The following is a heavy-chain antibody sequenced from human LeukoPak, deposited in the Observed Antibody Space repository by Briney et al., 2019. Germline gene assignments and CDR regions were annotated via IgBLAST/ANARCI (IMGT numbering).Heavy chain of an antibody. J-gene: IGHJ5*02. CDR1: GYSLTVYY. Sequence: GASVKVSCKASGYSLTVYYMHWVRQAPGQGLEWMGWINPNSVGTNYAQKFQGRVTMTRDTSISTAYMELSSLRSDDTAVYYCARGVRYCSGGSCYSRKGPNWFDPWGQGTLVTVSS. CDR2: INPNSVGT. V-gene: IGHV1-2*02. D-gene: IGHD2-15*01. CDR3: ARGVRYCSGGSCYSRKGPNWFDP.